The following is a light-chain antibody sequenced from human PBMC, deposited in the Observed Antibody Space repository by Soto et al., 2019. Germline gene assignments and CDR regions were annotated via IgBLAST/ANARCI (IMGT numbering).Light chain of an antibody. V-gene: IGLV2-23*01. CDR2: ETS. CDR3: SSFTSTNTHV. J-gene: IGLJ1*01. CDR1: SSDFGSYKF. Sequence: QSVLTQPASVSGSPGQSVTISCTGTSSDFGSYKFVSWYQHHPGTVPKVIIYETSKRHSGVSDRFSGSKSGNTAYLTISGLQAEDEADYYCSSFTSTNTHVFGSGTRSPP.